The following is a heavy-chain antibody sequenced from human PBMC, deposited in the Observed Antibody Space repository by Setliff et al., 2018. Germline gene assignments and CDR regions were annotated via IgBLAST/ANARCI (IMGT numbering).Heavy chain of an antibody. Sequence: GSLRLSCTASGFTFRNYGMGWVRQAPGKGLEWLSAISGSAVATYYADSAKGRFTISRDNSKNTLYLEMNSLRAEDTAVYYCAKSMYDDSWSYFDNWGQGTLVTVSS. CDR3: AKSMYDDSWSYFDN. CDR1: GFTFRNYG. CDR2: ISGSAVAT. D-gene: IGHD2-8*01. J-gene: IGHJ4*02. V-gene: IGHV3-23*01.